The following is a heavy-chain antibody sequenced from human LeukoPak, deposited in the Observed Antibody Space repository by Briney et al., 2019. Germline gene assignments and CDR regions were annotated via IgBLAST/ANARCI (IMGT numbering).Heavy chain of an antibody. CDR2: IYTSGST. J-gene: IGHJ4*02. CDR1: GGSISSGSYY. CDR3: ARYCSSSSCYASFDC. Sequence: PSQTLSLTCTVSGGSISSGSYYWSWIRQPAGKGLEWIGRIYTSGSTNYNPSLKSRGTISVDTSKNQFSLKLSSVTAADTAVYYCARYCSSSSCYASFDCWGQGTLVTVSS. D-gene: IGHD2-2*01. V-gene: IGHV4-61*02.